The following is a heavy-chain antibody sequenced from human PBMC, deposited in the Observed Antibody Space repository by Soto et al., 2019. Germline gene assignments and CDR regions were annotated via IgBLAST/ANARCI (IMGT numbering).Heavy chain of an antibody. D-gene: IGHD3-10*01. V-gene: IGHV1-2*02. J-gene: IGHJ4*02. CDR3: VRDLDGSGSYYTDY. CDR2: INPNSGNT. CDR1: GYTFTGYY. Sequence: QVQLVQSGAEVKKPGASVKVSCKASGYTFTGYYMHWVRQAPGQGLEWMGWINPNSGNTKYAQNLQGRVTMTTDTSTSTADMELRSLRPDDTAVYYCVRDLDGSGSYYTDYWGQGTLVTVSS.